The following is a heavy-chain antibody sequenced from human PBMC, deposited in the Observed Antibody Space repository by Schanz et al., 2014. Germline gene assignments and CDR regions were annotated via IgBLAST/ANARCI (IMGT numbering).Heavy chain of an antibody. CDR1: GFNFNTYA. CDR3: AKGGDHSSSWYVLGY. J-gene: IGHJ4*02. V-gene: IGHV3-33*06. CDR2: IWYDGIHR. D-gene: IGHD6-13*01. Sequence: QVQLVESGGGVVQPGRSLRLSCAASGFNFNTYAIHWVRQAPGKGLEWVAVIWYDGIHRYYTDSVKGRFIISRDNSENTVSLQMDSLRADDTAVYYCAKGGDHSSSWYVLGYWGQGTLVTVSS.